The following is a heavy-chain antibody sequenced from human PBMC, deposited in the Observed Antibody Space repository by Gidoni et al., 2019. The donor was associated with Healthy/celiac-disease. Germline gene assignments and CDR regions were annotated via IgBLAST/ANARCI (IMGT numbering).Heavy chain of an antibody. J-gene: IGHJ4*02. D-gene: IGHD4-17*01. V-gene: IGHV3-48*01. CDR3: ARDRVDYGDLYYFDY. Sequence: EVQLVASGGGLVQPGGSLRLSCAASGFTFSSYSMNWVRQAPGKGLEWVSYISSSSSTIYYADSVKGRFTISRDNAKNSLYLQMNSLRAEDTAVYYCARDRVDYGDLYYFDYWGQGTLVTVSS. CDR1: GFTFSSYS. CDR2: ISSSSSTI.